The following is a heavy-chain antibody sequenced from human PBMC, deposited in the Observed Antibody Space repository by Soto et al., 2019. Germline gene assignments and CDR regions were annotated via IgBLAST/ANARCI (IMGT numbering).Heavy chain of an antibody. CDR2: ISGNSGKT. V-gene: IGHV3-23*01. CDR3: AKLGFVLMELYYLHP. J-gene: IGHJ5*02. D-gene: IGHD2-8*01. CDR1: GFTFSSYA. Sequence: GGSLRLSCTASGFTFSSYAMSWVRQAPGKELEWVSTISGNSGKTNYAESAKGRLSISRDNSKNTVHLQLDSLRAEDTAVYFWAKLGFVLMELYYLHPWGHGTPVTVSS.